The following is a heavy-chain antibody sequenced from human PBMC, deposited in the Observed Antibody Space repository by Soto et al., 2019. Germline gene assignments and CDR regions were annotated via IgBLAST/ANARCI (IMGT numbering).Heavy chain of an antibody. Sequence: QVQLVQSGAEVKKPGSSVKVSCKASGGTFSSYAISWVRQAPGQGLEWMGGIIPIFGTANYAQKFQGRVTITADESTSTAYMELSSLRSEDTAVYYCARREGYYYDSSGYSRFDYLGQGTLVTVSS. D-gene: IGHD3-22*01. V-gene: IGHV1-69*01. J-gene: IGHJ4*02. CDR1: GGTFSSYA. CDR2: IIPIFGTA. CDR3: ARREGYYYDSSGYSRFDY.